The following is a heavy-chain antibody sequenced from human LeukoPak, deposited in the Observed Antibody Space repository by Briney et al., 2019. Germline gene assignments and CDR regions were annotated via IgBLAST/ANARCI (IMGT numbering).Heavy chain of an antibody. CDR1: GFTFSSYA. Sequence: PGRSLRLSCAASGFTFSSYAMHWVRQAPGKGLEWVAVISYDGSNKYYADSVKGRFTISRDNSKNTLYLQMNSLRAEDTAVYYCARPGYLVVQGYFDYWGQGTLATVSS. CDR3: ARPGYLVVQGYFDY. D-gene: IGHD2-15*01. J-gene: IGHJ4*02. CDR2: ISYDGSNK. V-gene: IGHV3-30*04.